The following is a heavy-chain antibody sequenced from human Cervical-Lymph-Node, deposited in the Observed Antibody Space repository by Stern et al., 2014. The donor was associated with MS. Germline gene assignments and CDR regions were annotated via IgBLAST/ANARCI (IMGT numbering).Heavy chain of an antibody. V-gene: IGHV4-31*03. D-gene: IGHD3-3*01. J-gene: IGHJ5*02. CDR2: IYYSGTA. CDR1: GDSISSTSYY. CDR3: ARFRTIYDWFDP. Sequence: QLQLQESGPGLVKPSQTLYLTCTVSGDSISSTSYYWSWLRQQPTQGLEWIGYIYYSGTAYYNPSLQSRLSLSVDSSKNQFFLTLNSVTAADTAIYYCARFRTIYDWFDPWGQGILVTVSS.